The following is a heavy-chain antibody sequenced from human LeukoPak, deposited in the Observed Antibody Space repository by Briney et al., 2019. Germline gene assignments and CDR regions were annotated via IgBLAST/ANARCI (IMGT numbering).Heavy chain of an antibody. J-gene: IGHJ6*02. CDR1: GFTVSGNY. CDR2: ISGDATT. V-gene: IGHV3-66*01. CDR3: ARDVPPYLTSPWGLDV. Sequence: PGGSLRLSCAASGFTVSGNYISWVRQAPGKGLEWVSLISGDATTYYADPVKGRFTISRDNSKNTVYLQMNSLRPEDTAVYYRARDVPPYLTSPWGLDVWGQGTTVTVSS. D-gene: IGHD1-14*01.